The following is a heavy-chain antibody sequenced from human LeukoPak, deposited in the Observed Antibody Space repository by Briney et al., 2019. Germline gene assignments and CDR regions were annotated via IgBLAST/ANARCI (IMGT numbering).Heavy chain of an antibody. CDR2: MNSDGSAT. CDR1: GFSFSNYW. Sequence: GGSLRLSCAASGFSFSNYWMHWVRQAPGKGLVWVTRMNSDGSATYYADSVQGRFTISRDNAKNTLYLQMNSLRAEDTAMYFCAKGPNYFDPWGQGTLVTVSS. CDR3: AKGPNYFDP. J-gene: IGHJ4*02. V-gene: IGHV3-74*01.